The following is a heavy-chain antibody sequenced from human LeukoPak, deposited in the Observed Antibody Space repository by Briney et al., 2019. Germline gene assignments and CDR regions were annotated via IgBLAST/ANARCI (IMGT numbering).Heavy chain of an antibody. V-gene: IGHV7-4-1*02. CDR1: GYTFTSYA. D-gene: IGHD1-26*01. Sequence: GASVKVSCKASGYTFTSYAMNWVRQAPGQGLEWTGWINTNTGNPTYAQGFTGRFVFSLDTSVSTAYLQISSLKAEDTAVYYCARGLSGSYYSPPSFWGQGTMVTVSS. J-gene: IGHJ3*01. CDR2: INTNTGNP. CDR3: ARGLSGSYYSPPSF.